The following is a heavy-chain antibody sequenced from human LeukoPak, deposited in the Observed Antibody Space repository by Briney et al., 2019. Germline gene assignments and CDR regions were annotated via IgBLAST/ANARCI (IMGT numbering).Heavy chain of an antibody. D-gene: IGHD1-14*01. Sequence: PGGSLRLACAASGFTFSSYAMRWVRQAPGKGLEWVSAMSGRGGSTYYADSVKGRFTISRDNSKNPLYLQMNSLRAEDTALYYCAKQYPDRVYWGQGTLVTVSS. CDR3: AKQYPDRVY. CDR1: GFTFSSYA. J-gene: IGHJ4*02. CDR2: MSGRGGST. V-gene: IGHV3-23*01.